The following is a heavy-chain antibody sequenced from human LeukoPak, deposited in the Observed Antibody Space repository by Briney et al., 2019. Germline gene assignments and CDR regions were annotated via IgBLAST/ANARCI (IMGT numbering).Heavy chain of an antibody. CDR2: LSDSGGST. D-gene: IGHD3-9*01. Sequence: PGGSLRLSCVASGFTFSTYGMSWVRQAPGKGLEWVSALSDSGGSTYYADSVKGRFTISRDNSKNTLYLQMNSLRAEDTAVYYCAKDGGEYYDILTGYYPRLYYMDVWGKGTTVTISS. J-gene: IGHJ6*03. CDR1: GFTFSTYG. CDR3: AKDGGEYYDILTGYYPRLYYMDV. V-gene: IGHV3-23*01.